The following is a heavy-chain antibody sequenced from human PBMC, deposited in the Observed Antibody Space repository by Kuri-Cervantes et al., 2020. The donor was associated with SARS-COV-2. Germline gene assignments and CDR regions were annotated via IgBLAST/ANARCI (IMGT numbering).Heavy chain of an antibody. J-gene: IGHJ4*02. Sequence: LSLTCAASGFTFSSYAMHWVRQAPGKGLEWVAVISYDGSNKYYADSVQGRFTTSRDNSKNTLYLQMNSLRAEDTAVYYCARGEGSRWSYWGQGTLVTVSS. V-gene: IGHV3-30*04. D-gene: IGHD6-13*01. CDR3: ARGEGSRWSY. CDR2: ISYDGSNK. CDR1: GFTFSSYA.